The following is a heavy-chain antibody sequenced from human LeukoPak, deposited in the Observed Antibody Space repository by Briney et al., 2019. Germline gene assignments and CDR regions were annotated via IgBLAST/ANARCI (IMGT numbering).Heavy chain of an antibody. CDR3: ARETGPTVFDF. V-gene: IGHV4-59*01. D-gene: IGHD4-17*01. Sequence: GSLRLSCAASGFTFSTDSMNWVRQPPGKGLEWIGYVYYSGTTNYNPSLKSRVTLSIDTSKSQFSLRLTSLTAADTAVYYCARETGPTVFDFWXXXTLVTVSS. J-gene: IGHJ4*01. CDR2: VYYSGTT. CDR1: GFTFSTDS.